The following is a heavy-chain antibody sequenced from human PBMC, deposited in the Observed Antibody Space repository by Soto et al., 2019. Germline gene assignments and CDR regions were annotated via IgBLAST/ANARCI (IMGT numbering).Heavy chain of an antibody. V-gene: IGHV3-23*01. J-gene: IGHJ4*02. Sequence: GGSLRLSCAASTFTFSSYAMSWVRQAPGKGQEWVSAVSGSGDSTYYADSVKDRFTIYRNNSKNTLYLQMNSQRAEDTAVYYCAKGRASDCPGCTQDYWGQGT. D-gene: IGHD2-21*02. CDR1: TFTFSSYA. CDR3: AKGRASDCPGCTQDY. CDR2: VSGSGDST.